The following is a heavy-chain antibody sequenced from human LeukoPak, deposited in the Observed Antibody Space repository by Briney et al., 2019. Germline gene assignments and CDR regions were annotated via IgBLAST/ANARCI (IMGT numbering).Heavy chain of an antibody. D-gene: IGHD2-21*02. J-gene: IGHJ6*02. CDR3: CGGDFAHYYYGMDV. CDR2: ISGSGGST. Sequence: GGSLRLSCAASRFTFSSYAMSWVRQAPGKGLEWVSAISGSGGSTYYADSVKGRFTISRDNSKNTLYLQMNSLRAEDTAVYYCCGGDFAHYYYGMDVWGQGTTVTVSS. V-gene: IGHV3-23*01. CDR1: RFTFSSYA.